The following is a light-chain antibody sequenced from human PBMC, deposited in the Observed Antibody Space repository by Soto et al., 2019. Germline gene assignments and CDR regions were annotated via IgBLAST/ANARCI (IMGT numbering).Light chain of an antibody. CDR2: LAS. V-gene: IGKV2-28*01. J-gene: IGKJ4*01. CDR3: TQANQKPLT. CDR1: QSLRSGAYSY. Sequence: DIVMTQSPLSLPFTPGEPASISCRSSQSLRSGAYSYLDWYLQKPGQSPQLLIYLASNRASGVPCRFIGSSSGNEFTVKLRSVEAEEFGVDYCTQANQKPLTFGVGTKVEIK.